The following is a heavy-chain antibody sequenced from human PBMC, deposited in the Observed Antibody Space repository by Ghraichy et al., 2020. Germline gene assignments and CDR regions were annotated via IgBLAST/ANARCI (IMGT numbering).Heavy chain of an antibody. CDR3: ARSGYSYGRRYYYYYMDV. J-gene: IGHJ6*03. V-gene: IGHV4-59*01. D-gene: IGHD5-18*01. Sequence: SQTLSLTCTVSGGSISSYYWSWIRQPPGKGLEWIGYIYYSGSTNYNPSLKSRVTISVDTSKNQFSLKLSSVTAADTAVYYCARSGYSYGRRYYYYYMDVWGKGTTVTVSS. CDR2: IYYSGST. CDR1: GGSISSYY.